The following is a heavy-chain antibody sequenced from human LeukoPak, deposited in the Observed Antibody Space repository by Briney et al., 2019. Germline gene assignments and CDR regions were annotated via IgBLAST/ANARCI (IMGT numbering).Heavy chain of an antibody. Sequence: PGGSLRLSCAASGFTLSSYAMSSVRQAPGKGLEWDSAISGSGGSTYYADSEKGRFTISSDNSKNTLYLQMNSLSAEDTAGYYGATHRHSSSWYAEPDLVNWGQGTLVTVSS. CDR3: ATHRHSSSWYAEPDLVN. J-gene: IGHJ4*02. CDR1: GFTLSSYA. V-gene: IGHV3-23*01. CDR2: ISGSGGST. D-gene: IGHD6-13*01.